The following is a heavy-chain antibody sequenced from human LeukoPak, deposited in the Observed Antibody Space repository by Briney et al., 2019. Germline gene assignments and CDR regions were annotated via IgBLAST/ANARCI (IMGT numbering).Heavy chain of an antibody. Sequence: GGSLRLSCAASGFTFSSYAMTWVRQAPGKGLEWVSSISGSGISTHYSDSVKGRFTISRDNSKNTLYLQMDSLRAEDTAIYNCAKGDNDILTGYYNSFDYWGQGSLVTVSS. V-gene: IGHV3-23*01. CDR1: GFTFSSYA. J-gene: IGHJ4*02. CDR3: AKGDNDILTGYYNSFDY. CDR2: ISGSGIST. D-gene: IGHD3-9*01.